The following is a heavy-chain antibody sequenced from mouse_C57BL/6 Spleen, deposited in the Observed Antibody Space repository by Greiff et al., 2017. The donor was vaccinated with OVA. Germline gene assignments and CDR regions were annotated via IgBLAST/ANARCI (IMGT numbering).Heavy chain of an antibody. Sequence: EVKLVESGGGLVKPGGSLKLSCAASGFTFSSYAMSWVRQTPEKRLEWVATISDGGSYTYYPDNVKGRFTISRENAKNNLYLQMSHLKSEDTAMYYCARDEGGRYFDVWGTGTTVTVSS. CDR3: ARDEGGRYFDV. V-gene: IGHV5-4*01. CDR1: GFTFSSYA. J-gene: IGHJ1*03. CDR2: ISDGGSYT.